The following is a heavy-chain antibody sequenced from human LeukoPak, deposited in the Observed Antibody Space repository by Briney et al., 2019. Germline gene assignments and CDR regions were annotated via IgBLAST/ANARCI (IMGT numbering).Heavy chain of an antibody. CDR2: IWYDGSNK. D-gene: IGHD6-13*01. CDR1: GFTFSSYW. V-gene: IGHV3-33*08. Sequence: TGGSLRLSCAASGFTFSSYWMSWVRQAPGKGLEWVAVIWYDGSNKYYADSVKGRFTISRDNSKNTLYLQMNSLRAEDTAVYYCARGAGTLDYWGQGTLVTDSS. CDR3: ARGAGTLDY. J-gene: IGHJ4*02.